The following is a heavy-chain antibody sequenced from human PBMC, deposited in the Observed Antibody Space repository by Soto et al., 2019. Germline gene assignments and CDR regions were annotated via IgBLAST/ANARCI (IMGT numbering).Heavy chain of an antibody. V-gene: IGHV3-21*01. J-gene: IGHJ5*02. Sequence: EVQLVESGGGLVKPGGSLRLSCAASGFTFSSYSMNWVRQAPGKGLEWVSSISSSSSYIYYADSVKGRFTISRDNAKNSLYLQMNSLRAEYTAVYYCARDYCSSTSCYTYNWFDPWGQGTLVTVSS. CDR2: ISSSSSYI. CDR3: ARDYCSSTSCYTYNWFDP. CDR1: GFTFSSYS. D-gene: IGHD2-2*02.